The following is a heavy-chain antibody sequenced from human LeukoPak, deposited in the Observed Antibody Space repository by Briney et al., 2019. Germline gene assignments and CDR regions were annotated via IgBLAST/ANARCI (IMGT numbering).Heavy chain of an antibody. CDR2: ISSSSSTI. Sequence: GGSLRLSCAASGFTFSSYSMNWVRQAPGKGLEWVSYISSSSSTIYYADSVKGRFTISRDNAKNSLYLQMNSLRAEDTAVYYCARVEPLPAGANWFDPWGQGTLVTVSS. J-gene: IGHJ5*02. CDR3: ARVEPLPAGANWFDP. V-gene: IGHV3-48*04. CDR1: GFTFSSYS. D-gene: IGHD1-26*01.